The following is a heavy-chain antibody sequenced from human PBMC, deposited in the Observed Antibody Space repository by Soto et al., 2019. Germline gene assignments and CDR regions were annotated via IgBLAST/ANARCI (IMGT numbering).Heavy chain of an antibody. CDR2: ISYDGSNK. V-gene: IGHV3-30*03. CDR3: ARKGDYGDYDPIYYFDY. D-gene: IGHD4-17*01. Sequence: PGGSLRLSCAASGFTFSSYGMHWVRQAPGKGLEWVAVISYDGSNKYYADSVKGRFTISRDNSKNTLYLQMNSLRAEDTAVYYCARKGDYGDYDPIYYFDYWGQGTLVTVSS. J-gene: IGHJ4*02. CDR1: GFTFSSYG.